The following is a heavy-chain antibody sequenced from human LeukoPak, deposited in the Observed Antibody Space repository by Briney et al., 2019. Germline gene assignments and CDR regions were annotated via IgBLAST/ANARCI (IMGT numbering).Heavy chain of an antibody. CDR1: GFTFSSYA. J-gene: IGHJ4*02. CDR2: ISSNGGST. CDR3: VKDGGSSGWYAFDY. D-gene: IGHD6-19*01. V-gene: IGHV3-64D*06. Sequence: GGSLRLSCSASGFTFSSYAMHWVRQAPGKGLEYVSAISSNGGSTYYADSVKGRFTISRDNSKNTLYLQMSSLRAEDTAVCYCVKDGGSSGWYAFDYWGQGTLVTVSS.